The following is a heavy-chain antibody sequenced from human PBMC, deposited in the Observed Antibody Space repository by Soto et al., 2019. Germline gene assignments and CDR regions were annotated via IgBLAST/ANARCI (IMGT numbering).Heavy chain of an antibody. J-gene: IGHJ6*02. Sequence: QVQLVQSGAEVKKPGSSVKVSCKASGGTFSSYAISWVRQAPGQGLEWMGGIIPIFGTANYEQKFQGRGTISADESTSTAYMELSSRRSEDTAVYYCARVGSGIVVVVAATRSCYCGMDVWGQGTTVTVSS. D-gene: IGHD2-15*01. CDR3: ARVGSGIVVVVAATRSCYCGMDV. CDR1: GGTFSSYA. V-gene: IGHV1-69*01. CDR2: IIPIFGTA.